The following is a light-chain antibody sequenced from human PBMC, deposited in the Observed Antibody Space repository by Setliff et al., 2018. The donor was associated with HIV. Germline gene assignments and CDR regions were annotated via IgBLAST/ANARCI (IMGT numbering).Light chain of an antibody. CDR2: GVR. CDR1: SGDVGGYNY. J-gene: IGLJ1*01. Sequence: QSALTQPASVSGSPGQSITISCTGTSGDVGGYNYVSWYQQHPGKAPKLIIYGVRNQPSGVSNRFSGSKSGNTASLTISGLQAEDEADYYCSSYAISNTLPFGTGTKVT. V-gene: IGLV2-14*01. CDR3: SSYAISNTLP.